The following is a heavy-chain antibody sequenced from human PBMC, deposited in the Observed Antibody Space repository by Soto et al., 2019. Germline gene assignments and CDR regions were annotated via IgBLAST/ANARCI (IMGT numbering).Heavy chain of an antibody. CDR3: VGEVASGY. J-gene: IGHJ4*02. D-gene: IGHD2-21*01. Sequence: QVQLVESGGGVVQPGRSLRLSCAASGVTLSNFGMHWVRQAPGKGLEWVAVISRDGSTMLYADFVKGRFTISRDSSRNTLYLQMNSLRAEDTAVYHCVGEVASGYWGQGTLVTVSS. CDR1: GVTLSNFG. V-gene: IGHV3-30*03. CDR2: ISRDGSTM.